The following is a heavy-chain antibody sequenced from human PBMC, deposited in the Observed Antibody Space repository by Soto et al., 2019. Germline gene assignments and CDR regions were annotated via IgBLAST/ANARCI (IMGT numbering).Heavy chain of an antibody. CDR2: IKSKTDGGTT. D-gene: IGHD3-22*01. Sequence: GGSLRLSCAASGFTFSNAWMSWVRQAPGKGLEWVGRIKSKTDGGTTDYAAPVKGRFTISRDDSKNTLYLQMNSLKTEDTAVYYCTTDNYYDSSGYYEPDDWGQGTLVTVSS. V-gene: IGHV3-15*01. CDR1: GFTFSNAW. CDR3: TTDNYYDSSGYYEPDD. J-gene: IGHJ4*02.